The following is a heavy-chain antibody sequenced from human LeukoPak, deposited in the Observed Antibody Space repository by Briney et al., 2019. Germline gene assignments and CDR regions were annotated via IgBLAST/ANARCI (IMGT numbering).Heavy chain of an antibody. D-gene: IGHD3-10*01. Sequence: PGGSLRLSCAASGFTFSSYAMSWVRQAPGKGLEWVSAISGSGGSTYYADSVKGRFTISRDNSKNPLYLQMNSLRAEDTAVYYCAKPVWFGELLTHFDYWGQGTLVTVSS. J-gene: IGHJ4*02. CDR3: AKPVWFGELLTHFDY. CDR2: ISGSGGST. CDR1: GFTFSSYA. V-gene: IGHV3-23*01.